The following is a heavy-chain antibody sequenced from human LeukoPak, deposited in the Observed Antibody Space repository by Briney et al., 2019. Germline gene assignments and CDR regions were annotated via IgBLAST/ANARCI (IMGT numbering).Heavy chain of an antibody. CDR3: ARASGSYSNDAFDI. Sequence: PGGSLRLSCAASGFTVSSNYMSWVRQAPAKGLEWVSVIYSGGSTYYADSVKGRFTISRDNSKNTLYLQMNSLRAEDTAVYYCARASGSYSNDAFDIWGQGTMVTVSS. V-gene: IGHV3-53*01. D-gene: IGHD1-26*01. J-gene: IGHJ3*02. CDR2: IYSGGST. CDR1: GFTVSSNY.